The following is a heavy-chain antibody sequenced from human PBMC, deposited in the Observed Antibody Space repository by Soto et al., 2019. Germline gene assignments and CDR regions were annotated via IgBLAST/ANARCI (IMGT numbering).Heavy chain of an antibody. D-gene: IGHD1-26*01. CDR3: ARAYLGRLPRRADYYYALDV. V-gene: IGHV3-13*05. Sequence: GGSLRPSCAASGFTFSTYDMHWVRQVPGKGLEWVSAIGSAHDPYYLGSVKGRFSISRENAKNSLYLQMNSLTTGDTAVYYCARAYLGRLPRRADYYYALDVWGQGTTVTVSS. CDR1: GFTFSTYD. CDR2: IGSAHDP. J-gene: IGHJ6*02.